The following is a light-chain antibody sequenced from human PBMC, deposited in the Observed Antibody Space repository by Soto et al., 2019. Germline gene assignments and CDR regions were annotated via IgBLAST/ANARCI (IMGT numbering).Light chain of an antibody. Sequence: QSALTQPASVSGSPGQSITISCTGTSSDVGGFLYVSWFQQHPGKAPKLMISAVSNRPSGISNRFSGSKSGNTAALTISGLQAEDEADYDCSSYSSSSTLVVFGGGTKLTVL. J-gene: IGLJ2*01. CDR3: SSYSSSSTLVV. V-gene: IGLV2-14*01. CDR2: AVS. CDR1: SSDVGGFLY.